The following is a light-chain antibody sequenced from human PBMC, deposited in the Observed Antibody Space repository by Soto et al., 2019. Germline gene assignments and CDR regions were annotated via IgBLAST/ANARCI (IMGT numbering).Light chain of an antibody. CDR3: QQSFRTPYT. CDR1: QSISNY. Sequence: DIQMTQSPSSLSASVGDRVTITCRASQSISNYLNWYQQKPGKAPKLLIYAASSLQSGVPSRFSGSGSGTDFTLTINSLQSEDFATYYCQQSFRTPYTFGQGTKLEIK. V-gene: IGKV1-39*01. CDR2: AAS. J-gene: IGKJ2*01.